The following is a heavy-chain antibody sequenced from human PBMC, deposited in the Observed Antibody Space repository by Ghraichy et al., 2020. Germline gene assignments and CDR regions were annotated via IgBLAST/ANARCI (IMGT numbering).Heavy chain of an antibody. D-gene: IGHD1-26*01. V-gene: IGHV1-2*02. CDR3: ARGAHILGATGAGHEYFDS. J-gene: IGHJ4*02. Sequence: ASVKVSCKTSGYTFNDYYIHWVRQAPGQGLEWMGWTNSIATDYAQNFQGRVTVTRDTSISTAYMEVSSLRSDDTAVYYCARGAHILGATGAGHEYFDSWGQGTLVTVSS. CDR1: GYTFNDYY. CDR2: TNSIAT.